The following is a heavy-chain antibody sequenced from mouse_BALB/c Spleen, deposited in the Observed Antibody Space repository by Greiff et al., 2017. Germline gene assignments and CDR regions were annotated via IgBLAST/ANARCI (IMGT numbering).Heavy chain of an antibody. J-gene: IGHJ4*01. V-gene: IGHV14-3*02. D-gene: IGHD2-12*01. CDR2: IDPENGNT. CDR1: GFNFTATY. CDR3: ARAHSAYDSYDRDAMDY. Sequence: VQLQQSGAALVQPGASVKLSCTASGFNFTATYMHWVNKTPDQGLAWLGRIDPENGNTKYDPKFQAKATITADTSSNTAYLQLSSLTSEDTAFYYCARAHSAYDSYDRDAMDYWGQGTSVTVAS.